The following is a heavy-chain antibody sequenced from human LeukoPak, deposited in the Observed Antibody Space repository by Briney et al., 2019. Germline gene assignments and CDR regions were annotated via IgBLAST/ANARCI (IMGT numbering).Heavy chain of an antibody. CDR3: TRDLLGGSGTFDP. V-gene: IGHV1-2*02. CDR2: INPDSGDT. CDR1: GYTLTGYY. J-gene: IGHJ5*02. Sequence: ASVKVSCKASGYTLTGYYLHWVRQAPGQGLEWMGWINPDSGDTSYLQKFQGRVTMTRDTSISTAYMELSRLNSDDTAVYYCTRDLLGGSGTFDPWGQGALVTVSS. D-gene: IGHD3-10*01.